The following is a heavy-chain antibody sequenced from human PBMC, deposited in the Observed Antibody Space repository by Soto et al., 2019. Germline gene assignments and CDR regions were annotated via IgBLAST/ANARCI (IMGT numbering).Heavy chain of an antibody. CDR1: GYIFTSYD. V-gene: IGHV1-8*01. J-gene: IGHJ1*01. Sequence: GASVKVSCKASGYIFTSYDISWVRQATGQGLEWMGWMNPNNGNTDYAPKFQGRVTMTMNTSIGTAYMELSSLRSEDTAVYYCARSPRNYYALGSYSYFRHWGQGTLVTVSS. CDR3: ARSPRNYYALGSYSYFRH. D-gene: IGHD3-10*01. CDR2: MNPNNGNT.